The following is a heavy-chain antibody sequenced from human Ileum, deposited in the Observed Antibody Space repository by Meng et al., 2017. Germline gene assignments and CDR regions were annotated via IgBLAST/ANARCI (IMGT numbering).Heavy chain of an antibody. D-gene: IGHD1-14*01. CDR1: GVSISSAIW. Sequence: QVQLQGWGPGLVKPSGTLSLTCAVSGVSISSAIWWGWVRQPPGKGLEWIGEIFQSGSTNYNPSLKSRVSISVDKSKNHLSLSLSSVTAAGTAVYYCAKAAAYNLDIWGQGALVTVSS. J-gene: IGHJ4*02. V-gene: IGHV4-4*02. CDR3: AKAAAYNLDI. CDR2: IFQSGST.